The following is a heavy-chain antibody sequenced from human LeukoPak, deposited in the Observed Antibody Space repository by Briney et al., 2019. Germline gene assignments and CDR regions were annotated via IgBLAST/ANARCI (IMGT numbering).Heavy chain of an antibody. V-gene: IGHV3-7*01. CDR3: ARDQPDPAGTGPRFDY. J-gene: IGHJ4*02. CDR1: GFIFNNYG. Sequence: GGSLRLSCAASGFIFNNYGPIWVRQAPGKGLEWVANIKPDGSVKYYADSVKGRFTISRDNAENSLYLQMNSLRTEDTAVYYCARDQPDPAGTGPRFDYWGQGSLVTVSS. CDR2: IKPDGSVK. D-gene: IGHD1-1*01.